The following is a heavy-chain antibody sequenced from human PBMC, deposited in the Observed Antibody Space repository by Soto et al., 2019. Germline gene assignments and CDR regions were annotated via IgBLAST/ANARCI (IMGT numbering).Heavy chain of an antibody. CDR1: GFTFSSYA. V-gene: IGHV3-23*01. CDR3: AKSVGDIVVVAAAADAFDI. Sequence: EVQLLESGGGLVQPGGSLRLSCAASGFTFSSYAMSWVRQAPGKGLEWVSAISGSGGSTYYADSVKGRFTISRDNSKNTLYLQMNSLRAEDTAVYYCAKSVGDIVVVAAAADAFDIWGQGTMVTVSS. CDR2: ISGSGGST. J-gene: IGHJ3*02. D-gene: IGHD2-15*01.